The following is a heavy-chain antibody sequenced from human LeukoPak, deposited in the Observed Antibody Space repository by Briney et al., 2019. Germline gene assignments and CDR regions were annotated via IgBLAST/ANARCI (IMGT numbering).Heavy chain of an antibody. D-gene: IGHD2-8*01. CDR2: IYYSGST. Sequence: SETLSLTCTVSGGSISSSSYYWGWIRQPPGKGLEWIGSIYYSGSTYYNPSLKSRVTISVDTSKNQFSLKLSSVTAADTAVYYCARGSSNIVLMVYAHYYYMDVWGKGTTVTVSS. CDR1: GGSISSSSYY. V-gene: IGHV4-39*07. J-gene: IGHJ6*03. CDR3: ARGSSNIVLMVYAHYYYMDV.